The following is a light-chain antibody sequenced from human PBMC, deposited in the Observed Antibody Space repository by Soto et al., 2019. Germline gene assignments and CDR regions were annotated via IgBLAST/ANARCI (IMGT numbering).Light chain of an antibody. J-gene: IGKJ3*01. CDR2: KAS. V-gene: IGKV1-5*03. Sequence: DIQMTQSPSTLSASVGDRVTITCRASQSISSWLAWYQQKPGKAPEVLIYKASTLESGVPSRFSGSESGTEFTLTISNLQPDDFATYYCQQYTSYPLTFGPGTKVAIK. CDR3: QQYTSYPLT. CDR1: QSISSW.